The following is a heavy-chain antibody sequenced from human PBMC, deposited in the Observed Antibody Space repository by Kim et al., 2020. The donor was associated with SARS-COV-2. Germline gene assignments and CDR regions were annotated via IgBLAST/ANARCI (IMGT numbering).Heavy chain of an antibody. CDR3: ARRKALGVVRGP. V-gene: IGHV4-34*01. CDR2: INHSGST. D-gene: IGHD3-10*01. Sequence: SETLSLTCAVYGGSFSGYYWSWIRQPPGKGLEWIGEINHSGSTNYNPSLKSRVTISVDTSKNQFSLKLSSVTAADTAVYYCARRKALGVVRGPWGQGTLVTVSS. J-gene: IGHJ5*02. CDR1: GGSFSGYY.